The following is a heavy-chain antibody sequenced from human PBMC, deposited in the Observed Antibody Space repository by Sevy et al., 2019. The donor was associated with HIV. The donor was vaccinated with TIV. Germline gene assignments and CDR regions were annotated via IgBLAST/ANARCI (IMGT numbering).Heavy chain of an antibody. Sequence: SETLCLTCTVSGGSISGYYWSWIRQPPGKGLEWIGYIYYSGSTNYNPSLKSRVTISVDTSKNQFSLKLRSVTAADTAVYYCARFGEWELPYLFEYWGQGTLVTVSS. J-gene: IGHJ4*02. D-gene: IGHD1-26*01. CDR1: GGSISGYY. CDR3: ARFGEWELPYLFEY. V-gene: IGHV4-59*12. CDR2: IYYSGST.